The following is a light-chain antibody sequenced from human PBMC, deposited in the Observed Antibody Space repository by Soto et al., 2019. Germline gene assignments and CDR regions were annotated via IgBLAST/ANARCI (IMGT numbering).Light chain of an antibody. Sequence: QSALTQPASVSGSPGQSITISCTGTSSDVGAYNYVSWYQQHPGKAPKLMIYDVIHRPSGVSFRFSGSKSGNTASLTISGLQAEDEADYYCSSYTSSNTLVFGTGTKLTVL. CDR3: SSYTSSNTLV. CDR1: SSDVGAYNY. J-gene: IGLJ1*01. CDR2: DVI. V-gene: IGLV2-14*01.